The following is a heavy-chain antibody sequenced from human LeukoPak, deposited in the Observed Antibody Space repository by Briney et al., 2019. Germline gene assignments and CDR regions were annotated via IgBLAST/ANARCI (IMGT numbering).Heavy chain of an antibody. CDR3: AGGYCSSTSCYGVYYYYMDV. Sequence: SETLSLTCTVSGGPISSYYWSWIRQPPGNGLDWIGYIYYSGSTNYNPSLKSRVTISVDTSKNQFSLKLSSVTAADTAVYYCAGGYCSSTSCYGVYYYYMDVWGKGTTVTVSS. CDR2: IYYSGST. CDR1: GGPISSYY. D-gene: IGHD2-2*01. V-gene: IGHV4-59*01. J-gene: IGHJ6*03.